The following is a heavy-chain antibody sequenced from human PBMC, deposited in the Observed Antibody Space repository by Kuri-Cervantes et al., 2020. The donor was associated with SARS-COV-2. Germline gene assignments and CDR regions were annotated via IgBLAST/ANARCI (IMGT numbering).Heavy chain of an antibody. CDR2: IWYDGSNK. CDR3: AREDSSGWKRGFDY. V-gene: IGHV3-33*08. CDR1: GFNFSRTD. Sequence: LSLTCAAPGFNFSRTDMHWVRQAPGKGLEWVAVIWYDGSNKYYADSVKGRFTISRDNSKNTLYLQMNSLRAEDTAVYYCAREDSSGWKRGFDYWGQGTLVTVSS. J-gene: IGHJ4*02. D-gene: IGHD6-19*01.